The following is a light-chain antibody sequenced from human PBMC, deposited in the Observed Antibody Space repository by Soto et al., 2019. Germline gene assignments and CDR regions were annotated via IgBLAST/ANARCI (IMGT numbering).Light chain of an antibody. CDR1: QGISSY. J-gene: IGKJ4*01. CDR2: AAS. Sequence: AIRMTQSPSSFSASTGARVPITCRASQGISSYLAWYQQKPGKAPKLLIYAASTLQSGVPSRFSGSGSGTDFTLTISCLQSEDFATYYCQQSYSTPSTFGGGTKVDIK. V-gene: IGKV1-8*01. CDR3: QQSYSTPST.